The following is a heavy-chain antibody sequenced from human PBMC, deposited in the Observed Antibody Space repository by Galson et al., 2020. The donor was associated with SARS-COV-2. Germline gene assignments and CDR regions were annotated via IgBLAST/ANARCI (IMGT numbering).Heavy chain of an antibody. D-gene: IGHD3-9*01. CDR3: AHGRTYPSLRYFDWLPNWFDP. CDR1: GFSLSTSGVG. Sequence: SGPTLVKPTQTLTLTCTFSGFSLSTSGVGVGWIRQPPGKALEWLALIYWDDDKRYSPSLKSRLTITKDTSKNRVVLTMTNMEPVDTATYYCAHGRTYPSLRYFDWLPNWFDPWGQGTLVTVSS. CDR2: IYWDDDK. V-gene: IGHV2-5*02. J-gene: IGHJ5*02.